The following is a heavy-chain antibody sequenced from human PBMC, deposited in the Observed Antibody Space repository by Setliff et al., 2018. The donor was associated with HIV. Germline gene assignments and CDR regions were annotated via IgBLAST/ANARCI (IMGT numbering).Heavy chain of an antibody. J-gene: IGHJ6*02. CDR1: RGSLSSGGYY. Sequence: SETMSLTCSVFRGSLSSGGYYWSWIRQHPGKGLEWIGYSYHSGSPSYNPSLKSRTTISVDTSKNEFSLKLSSVTAADTAVYYCARMGAARPLYYYGMDVWGRGTTVTVSS. D-gene: IGHD6-6*01. V-gene: IGHV4-31*03. CDR2: SYHSGSP. CDR3: ARMGAARPLYYYGMDV.